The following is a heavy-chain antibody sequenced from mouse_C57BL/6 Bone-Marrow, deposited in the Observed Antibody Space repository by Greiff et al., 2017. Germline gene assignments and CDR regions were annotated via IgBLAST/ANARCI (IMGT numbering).Heavy chain of an antibody. V-gene: IGHV1-26*01. D-gene: IGHD1-1*01. CDR3: ARDYYGSGAMDY. Sequence: EVKLQQSGPELVKPGASVKISCKASGYTFTDYYMNWVKQSHGKSLEWIGDINPNNGGTSYNQKFKGKTTLTVDKSSSTAYMELRSLTSEDSAVYYCARDYYGSGAMDYWGQGTSVTVSS. CDR1: GYTFTDYY. CDR2: INPNNGGT. J-gene: IGHJ4*01.